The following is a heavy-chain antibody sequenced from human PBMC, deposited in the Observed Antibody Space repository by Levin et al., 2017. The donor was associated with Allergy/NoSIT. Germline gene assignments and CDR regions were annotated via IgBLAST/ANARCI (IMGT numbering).Heavy chain of an antibody. V-gene: IGHV4-30-2*01. D-gene: IGHD3-22*01. Sequence: NSSETLSLTCAVSGGSISSGGYSWSWIRQPPGKGLEWIGYIYHSGSTYYNPSLKSRVTISVDRSKNQFSLKLSSVTAADTAVYYCARVRSDYDSSGYWYFDLWGRGTLVTVSS. CDR2: IYHSGST. J-gene: IGHJ2*01. CDR1: GGSISSGGYS. CDR3: ARVRSDYDSSGYWYFDL.